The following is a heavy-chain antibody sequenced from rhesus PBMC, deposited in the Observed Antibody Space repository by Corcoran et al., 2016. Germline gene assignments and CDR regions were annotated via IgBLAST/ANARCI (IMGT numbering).Heavy chain of an antibody. D-gene: IGHD2-21*01. CDR2: ISPNNGNK. CDR1: GYAFTSYY. J-gene: IGHJ5-2*02. CDR3: ARAPATGSLDV. Sequence: QVQLVQSGADIKQPGASVKLSCKASGYAFTSYYMHWVRQAPGPGLEWIELISPNNGNKVYAQNFQGRVTITTDTSTSTGYMELSSLRSDDTAVYYCARAPATGSLDVWGRGVLVTVSS. V-gene: IGHV1-180*01.